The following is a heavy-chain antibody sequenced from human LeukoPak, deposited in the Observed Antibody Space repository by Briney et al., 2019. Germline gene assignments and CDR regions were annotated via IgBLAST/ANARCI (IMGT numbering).Heavy chain of an antibody. J-gene: IGHJ4*02. Sequence: GGSLRLSCAASGFTFSSYAMHWVRQAPGKGLEWVAVISYDGSNKYYADSVKGRFTISRDNSKNTLYLQMNSLRAEDTAVYYCAKEADEYYDILTGTNWGQGTLVTVSS. CDR1: GFTFSSYA. CDR2: ISYDGSNK. V-gene: IGHV3-30-3*01. CDR3: AKEADEYYDILTGTN. D-gene: IGHD3-9*01.